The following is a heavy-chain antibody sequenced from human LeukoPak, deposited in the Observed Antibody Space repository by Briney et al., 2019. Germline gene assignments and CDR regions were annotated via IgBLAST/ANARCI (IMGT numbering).Heavy chain of an antibody. CDR3: ASGCSSTSCYHYYYYGMDV. Sequence: SVKDPCKASGGTFSSYAISWVRQAPGQGLEWMRRIIPIFGIANYAQKFQGRVTITADKSTSTAYMELSSLRSEDTAVYYCASGCSSTSCYHYYYYGMDVWGQGTTVTVSS. CDR1: GGTFSSYA. CDR2: IIPIFGIA. J-gene: IGHJ6*02. D-gene: IGHD2-2*01. V-gene: IGHV1-69*04.